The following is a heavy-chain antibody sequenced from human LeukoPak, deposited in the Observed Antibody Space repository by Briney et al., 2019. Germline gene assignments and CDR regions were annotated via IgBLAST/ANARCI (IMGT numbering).Heavy chain of an antibody. CDR2: ISSSSSTI. J-gene: IGHJ6*03. V-gene: IGHV3-48*01. CDR1: GFTFSSYS. CDR3: ARAAVTSSYYYYYMDV. Sequence: GGSLRLSCAASGFTFSSYSMNWVRQAPGKGLEWVSYISSSSSTIYYADSVRGRFTISRDNAKNSLFLQMNSLRAEDTAVYYCARAAVTSSYYYYYMDVWGKGSTVTASS. D-gene: IGHD2-21*02.